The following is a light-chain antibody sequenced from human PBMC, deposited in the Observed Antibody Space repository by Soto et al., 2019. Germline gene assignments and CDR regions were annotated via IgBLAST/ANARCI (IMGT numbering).Light chain of an antibody. Sequence: VVLTQSPGTLSLSPGERATLSCRASQSVSSYLAWYQHKPGQAPRLLIYASSNRATGIPDRFSGSASGTDFTLTINRLEPEDFAVYYCQLYGISPHFGQGTRLAIK. J-gene: IGKJ5*01. CDR1: QSVSSY. V-gene: IGKV3-20*01. CDR2: ASS. CDR3: QLYGISPH.